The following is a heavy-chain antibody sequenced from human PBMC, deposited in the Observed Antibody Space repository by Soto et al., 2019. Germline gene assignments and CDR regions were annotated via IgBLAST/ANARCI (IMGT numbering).Heavy chain of an antibody. CDR2: VSTGGTT. V-gene: IGHV4-39*01. Sequence: SETLSLTCSVFGASMTTYSNFFWGWVRQPPGKGLEWIGSVSTGGTTHYSPSLESRVTIFVDMSKNQFSLELTSVTAADTAVYYCIRTTGFWGQGTLVTVSS. J-gene: IGHJ4*02. CDR3: IRTTGF. CDR1: GASMTTYSNFF. D-gene: IGHD1-7*01.